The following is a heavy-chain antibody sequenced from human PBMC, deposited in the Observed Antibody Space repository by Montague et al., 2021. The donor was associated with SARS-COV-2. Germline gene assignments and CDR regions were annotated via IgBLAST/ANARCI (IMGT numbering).Heavy chain of an antibody. CDR2: ISHSGST. D-gene: IGHD5-18*01. CDR3: ARPGRGYSYGLDAFEV. J-gene: IGHJ3*01. Sequence: SETLSLTRNVSGDSISSANYQWAWFRQPPGKVLQWVGSISHSGSTYYXPSLKSRVTISMNTSNNQFFLKLTSVTAADTAVYYCARPGRGYSYGLDAFEVWGQGTMVTVSS. CDR1: GDSISSANYQ. V-gene: IGHV4-39*01.